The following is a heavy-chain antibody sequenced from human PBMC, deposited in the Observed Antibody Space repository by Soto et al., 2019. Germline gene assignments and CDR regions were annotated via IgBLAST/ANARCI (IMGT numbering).Heavy chain of an antibody. CDR2: IHYSGTT. J-gene: IGHJ6*02. V-gene: IGHV4-61*01. Sequence: QVQLQESGPGLVKPSETLSLTCTVSGGSVSSGSYYWSWIRQPPGKGLEWIGFIHYSGTTNYNPSIKSRVTISLDTSKNQFSLKLSSVTAADTAVYYCARSNPGNFGYYYYGMDVWGQGTTVTVSS. D-gene: IGHD4-4*01. CDR1: GGSVSSGSYY. CDR3: ARSNPGNFGYYYYGMDV.